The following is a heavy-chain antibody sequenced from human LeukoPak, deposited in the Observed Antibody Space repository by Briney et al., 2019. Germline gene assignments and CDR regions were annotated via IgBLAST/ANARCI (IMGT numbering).Heavy chain of an antibody. J-gene: IGHJ6*03. Sequence: ASVKVSCKASGYTFTSYDINWVRQATGQGLEWMGWMNPNSGNTGYAQKFQGRVTMTRNTSISTAYMELSSLRSEDTAVYHCARFARLLWFGEPLYYYYYMDVWGKGTTVTISS. V-gene: IGHV1-8*01. CDR2: MNPNSGNT. CDR1: GYTFTSYD. D-gene: IGHD3-10*01. CDR3: ARFARLLWFGEPLYYYYYMDV.